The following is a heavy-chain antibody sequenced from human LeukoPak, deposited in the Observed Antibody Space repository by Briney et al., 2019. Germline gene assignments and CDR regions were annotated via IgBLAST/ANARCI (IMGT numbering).Heavy chain of an antibody. CDR1: GFTFGDYT. CDR2: IRSEAYGGTT. V-gene: IGHV3-49*04. CDR3: TRGRYYGSGSYLIDY. J-gene: IGHJ4*02. D-gene: IGHD3-10*01. Sequence: GGSLRLSCVASGFTFGDYTIKWVRQAPEKGLGWVSFIRSEAYGGTTEYAASVKGRFTVSRDDSKSIAYLQMNSLEIEDTGVYYCTRGRYYGSGSYLIDYWGQGTLVTVSS.